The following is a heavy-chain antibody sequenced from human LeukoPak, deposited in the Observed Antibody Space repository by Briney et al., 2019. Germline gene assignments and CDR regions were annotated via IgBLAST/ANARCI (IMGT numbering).Heavy chain of an antibody. D-gene: IGHD3-22*01. Sequence: SQTLSLTCTVSGGSISSGDYYWSWIRQPPGKGLEWIGYIYYSGSTYYNPSLKSRVTISVDTSKNQFSLKLSSVTAADTAVYYCARGYYDSSGYPGGIDYWGQGTLVTVSS. CDR1: GGSISSGDYY. V-gene: IGHV4-30-4*01. CDR2: IYYSGST. J-gene: IGHJ4*02. CDR3: ARGYYDSSGYPGGIDY.